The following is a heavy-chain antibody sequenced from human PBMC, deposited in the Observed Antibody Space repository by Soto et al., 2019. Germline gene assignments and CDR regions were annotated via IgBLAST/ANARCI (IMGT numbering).Heavy chain of an antibody. CDR1: GYTFTSYY. Sequence: ASVKVSCKASGYTFTSYYMHWVRQAPGQGLEWMGIINPSGGSTSYAQKFQGRVTMTRDTSTSTVYMELSSLRSEDTAVYYCARIYPSDTRYGYVGNNWFDPWGQGTLVTVSS. V-gene: IGHV1-46*03. CDR2: INPSGGST. J-gene: IGHJ5*02. CDR3: ARIYPSDTRYGYVGNNWFDP. D-gene: IGHD5-18*01.